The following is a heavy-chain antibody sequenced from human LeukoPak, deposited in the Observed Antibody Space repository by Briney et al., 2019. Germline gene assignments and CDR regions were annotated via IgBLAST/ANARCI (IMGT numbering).Heavy chain of an antibody. D-gene: IGHD1-1*01. CDR3: ARSNWKYYFDF. CDR1: GGSINSGDYY. V-gene: IGHV4-30-4*08. J-gene: IGHJ4*02. CDR2: IYSSGST. Sequence: SETLSLTCTVSGGSINSGDYYWSWIRQPPGKGLEWIGYIYSSGSTYYNPSPKSRLTMSLDTSKSQFSLKVSSVTAADTAVYHCARSNWKYYFDFWGQGTLVTVSS.